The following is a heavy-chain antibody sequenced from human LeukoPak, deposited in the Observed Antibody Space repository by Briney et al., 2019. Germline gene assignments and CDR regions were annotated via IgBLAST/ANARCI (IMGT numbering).Heavy chain of an antibody. CDR1: GFTFSNYG. CDR2: IWYDGSNK. V-gene: IGHV3-33*03. D-gene: IGHD1-20*01. J-gene: IGHJ4*02. CDR3: AKVGPGITGTGFDY. Sequence: GGSLRLSCAASGFTFSNYGMHWVRQAPGKGLEWVAVIWYDGSNKYYADSVKGRFTISRDNSKNTLYLQMNSLRAEDTAVYYCAKVGPGITGTGFDYWGQGTLVTVSS.